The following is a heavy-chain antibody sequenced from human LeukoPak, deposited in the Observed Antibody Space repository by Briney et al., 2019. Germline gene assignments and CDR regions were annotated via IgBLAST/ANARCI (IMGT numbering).Heavy chain of an antibody. V-gene: IGHV4-39*01. CDR1: GGSISSSSYY. D-gene: IGHD2-15*01. J-gene: IGHJ5*02. CDR2: IYYSGST. CDR3: ARTNVAGWFDP. Sequence: SETLSLTCTVSGGSISSSSYYWGWIRQPPGKGLEWIGSIYYSGSTYYNPSLKSRVTISVDTSKNQFSLKLSSVTAADTAVYYCARTNVAGWFDPWGQGTLVTASS.